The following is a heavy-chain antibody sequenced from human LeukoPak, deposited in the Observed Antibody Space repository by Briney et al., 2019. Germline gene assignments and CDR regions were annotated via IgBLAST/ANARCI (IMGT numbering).Heavy chain of an antibody. CDR1: GGSISSSNW. D-gene: IGHD3-9*01. CDR3: ARAPYYDILTGYYTKQGGHFGHAFDI. CDR2: IYHSGST. Sequence: SETLSLTCAVSGGSISSSNWWSWGRQPPGKGLEWIGEIYHSGSTNYNPSLKSRVTISVDKSKNQFSLKLSSVTAADTAVYYCARAPYYDILTGYYTKQGGHFGHAFDIWGQGTMVTVSS. J-gene: IGHJ3*02. V-gene: IGHV4-4*02.